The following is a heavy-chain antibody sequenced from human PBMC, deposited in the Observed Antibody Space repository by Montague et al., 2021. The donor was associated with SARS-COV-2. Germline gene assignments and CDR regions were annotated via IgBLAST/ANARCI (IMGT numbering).Heavy chain of an antibody. V-gene: IGHV3-9*01. CDR1: GFTFGDYA. CDR3: AKDQQWGFYYMDV. Sequence: SLRLSCEASGFTFGDYAMHWFRQAPGKGLEWVTGISWNSGSIGYSDSVKGRFTISRDNAKNTLYLQMNSLRAEDTALYYCAKDQQWGFYYMDVWGKGTTVTVSS. D-gene: IGHD1-26*01. J-gene: IGHJ6*03. CDR2: ISWNSGSI.